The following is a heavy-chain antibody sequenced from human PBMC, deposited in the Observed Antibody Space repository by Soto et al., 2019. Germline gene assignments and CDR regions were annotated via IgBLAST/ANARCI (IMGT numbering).Heavy chain of an antibody. Sequence: QVQLVESGGGVVQPGKSLRLSCAASGFTFNSYGMHWVRQAPGKGPEWVAVIWYDGSKKDYADSVKGRFTISRDTSNNTLYLQMNSLRAEDTAVYHCARDAWIITGVSPWFDPWGQGTLVTVSS. CDR3: ARDAWIITGVSPWFDP. CDR1: GFTFNSYG. D-gene: IGHD1-20*01. J-gene: IGHJ5*02. CDR2: IWYDGSKK. V-gene: IGHV3-33*01.